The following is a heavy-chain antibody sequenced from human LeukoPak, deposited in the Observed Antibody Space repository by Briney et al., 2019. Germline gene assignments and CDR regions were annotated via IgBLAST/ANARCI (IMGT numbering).Heavy chain of an antibody. CDR2: IIPIFGTA. J-gene: IGHJ5*02. CDR3: ARGGGLLQDWFDP. V-gene: IGHV1-69*13. CDR1: GGTFSSYA. D-gene: IGHD2-15*01. Sequence: ASVKVSCKASGGTFSSYAISWVRQAPGQGLEWMGGIIPIFGTANYAQKFQGRVTITADESTSTAYMELSSPRAEDTAVYYYARGGGLLQDWFDPWGQGTLVTVSS.